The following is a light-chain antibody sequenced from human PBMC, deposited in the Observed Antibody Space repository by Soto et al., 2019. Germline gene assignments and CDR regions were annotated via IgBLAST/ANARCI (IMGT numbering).Light chain of an antibody. V-gene: IGLV2-14*01. J-gene: IGLJ1*01. CDR1: SSDVGGYNY. Sequence: QSVLTQPASVSRSPGQSITISCTGTSSDVGGYNYVSWYQQHPGKAPKLMIYDVSNRPSGVSNRFSGSKSGNTASLTISGLQAEDEAGYYCSSYTSSSPYDCGTGTKVTVL. CDR3: SSYTSSSPYD. CDR2: DVS.